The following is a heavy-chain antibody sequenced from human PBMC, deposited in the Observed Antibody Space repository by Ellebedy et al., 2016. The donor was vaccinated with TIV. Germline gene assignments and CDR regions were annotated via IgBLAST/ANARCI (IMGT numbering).Heavy chain of an antibody. D-gene: IGHD1-1*01. CDR2: ILYDGTNK. V-gene: IGHV3-30-3*01. Sequence: GESLKISCAASGFTFNSYAMHWVRQAPGKGLAWMALILYDGTNKFYADSVKGRFTISRDNSKNTLYLQMNSPRAENTAVYYCAKEPKVHAGPWYFDLWGRGTLVTVSS. CDR1: GFTFNSYA. CDR3: AKEPKVHAGPWYFDL. J-gene: IGHJ2*01.